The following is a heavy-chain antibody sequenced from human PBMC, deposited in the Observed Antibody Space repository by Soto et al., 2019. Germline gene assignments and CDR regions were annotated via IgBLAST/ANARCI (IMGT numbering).Heavy chain of an antibody. CDR1: GYSFAGYW. CDR3: ARQIYDSDTGPNFQYYFDS. V-gene: IGHV5-10-1*01. J-gene: IGHJ4*02. Sequence: GESLKISCQGSGYSFAGYWITWVRQKPGKGLEWMGRIDPSDSQTYYSPSFRGHVTISVTKSITTVFLQWSSLRASDTAMYYCARQIYDSDTGPNFQYYFDSWGQGTPVTVSS. D-gene: IGHD3-22*01. CDR2: IDPSDSQT.